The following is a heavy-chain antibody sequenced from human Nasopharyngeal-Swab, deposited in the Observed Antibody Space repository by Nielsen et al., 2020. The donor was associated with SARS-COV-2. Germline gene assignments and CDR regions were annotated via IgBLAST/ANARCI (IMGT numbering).Heavy chain of an antibody. D-gene: IGHD6-19*01. CDR2: ISGSGGST. CDR1: GFTFSGYA. CDR3: AKYSGWFTPYYYGMDV. Sequence: GGSLRLSCAASGFTFSGYAMRWVRQAPGKGLEWVSAISGSGGSTYYADSVKGRFTISRDNSKNTLYLQMNSLRAEDTAVYYCAKYSGWFTPYYYGMDVWGQGTTVTVSS. J-gene: IGHJ6*02. V-gene: IGHV3-23*01.